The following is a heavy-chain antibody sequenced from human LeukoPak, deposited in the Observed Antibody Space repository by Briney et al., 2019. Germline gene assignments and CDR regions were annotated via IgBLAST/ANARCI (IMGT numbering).Heavy chain of an antibody. CDR3: ARHRGAGAGAVIDY. V-gene: IGHV4-39*01. CDR2: IYYSGST. J-gene: IGHJ4*02. D-gene: IGHD6-13*01. CDR1: GGSISSNGYY. Sequence: SSETLYLTCTVSGGSISSNGYYWVWIRPPPGKGLEWLGSIYYSGSTYYNPSLKTRVTISVDTSNNQFSVKLNSVPASDTAVYYCARHRGAGAGAVIDYWGQGTLVTVSS.